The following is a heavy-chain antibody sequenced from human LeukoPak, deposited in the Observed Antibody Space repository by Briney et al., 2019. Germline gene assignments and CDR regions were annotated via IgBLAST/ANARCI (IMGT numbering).Heavy chain of an antibody. CDR2: ISYDGSNK. Sequence: PGRSLRLSCAASGFTFSSYAMHWVRQAPGKGLEWVAVISYDGSNKYYADSVKGRFTTSRDNSKNTLYMQMNSLRDEDTAVYYCARDLTMVRGVIGYYYYGMDVWGQGTTVTVSS. D-gene: IGHD3-10*01. CDR3: ARDLTMVRGVIGYYYYGMDV. J-gene: IGHJ6*02. V-gene: IGHV3-30-3*01. CDR1: GFTFSSYA.